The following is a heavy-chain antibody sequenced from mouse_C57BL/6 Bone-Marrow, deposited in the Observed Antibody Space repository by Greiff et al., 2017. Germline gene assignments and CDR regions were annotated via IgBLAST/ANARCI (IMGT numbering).Heavy chain of an antibody. CDR1: GFNIKDYY. J-gene: IGHJ3*01. V-gene: IGHV14-2*01. Sequence: VQLQQSGAELVKPGASVKLSCTASGFNIKDYYMHWVKQRPEQGLEWIGRIDPEDGETKYASKFQGKATITADTSSNTAYLQLSSLTSEDTAVYDCAPLLWYPWFAYWGQGNLVTVSA. CDR2: IDPEDGET. D-gene: IGHD2-1*01. CDR3: APLLWYPWFAY.